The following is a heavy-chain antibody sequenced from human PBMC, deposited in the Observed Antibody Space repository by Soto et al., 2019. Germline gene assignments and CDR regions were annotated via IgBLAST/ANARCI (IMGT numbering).Heavy chain of an antibody. V-gene: IGHV4-31*03. J-gene: IGHJ6*02. CDR2: IYYSGST. Sequence: QVQLQESGPGLVKPSQTLSLTCTVSGGSISSGGYYWSWIRQHPGKGLEWIGYIYYSGSTYYNPSITSRVTISVDTSKNQFSLQLSSVTAADTAVYYCAREDPTYSSSWYRSYYYGMDVWGQGTTVTVSS. CDR1: GGSISSGGYY. CDR3: AREDPTYSSSWYRSYYYGMDV. D-gene: IGHD6-13*01.